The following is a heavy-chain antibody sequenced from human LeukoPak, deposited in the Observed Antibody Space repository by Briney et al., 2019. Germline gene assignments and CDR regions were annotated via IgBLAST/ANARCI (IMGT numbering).Heavy chain of an antibody. J-gene: IGHJ4*02. CDR3: ARGSRNAESYTGPFDY. D-gene: IGHD1-26*01. CDR2: ISPYNGNT. V-gene: IGHV1-8*02. CDR1: GYTFNNYD. Sequence: ASVKVSCKASGYTFNNYDIGWVRQAPGQGLEWMGWISPYNGNTNYPQKFQGRVTMTRNTSISTAYMELSSLRSEDTAVYYCARGSRNAESYTGPFDYWGQGTLVTVSS.